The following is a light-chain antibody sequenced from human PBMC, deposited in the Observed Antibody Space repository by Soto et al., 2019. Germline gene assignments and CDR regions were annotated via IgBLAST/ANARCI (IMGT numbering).Light chain of an antibody. J-gene: IGLJ1*01. CDR1: SSDVGGYNY. CDR2: EVS. Sequence: QSALTQPASVSGSPGQSITISCTGTSSDVGGYNYVSWYQQYPGKAPKLMIYEVSNRPSGVSNRFSGSKSVNTASLTISGLQAEDEADYYCSSYTSSNTYVFGTGTKVTVL. CDR3: SSYTSSNTYV. V-gene: IGLV2-14*01.